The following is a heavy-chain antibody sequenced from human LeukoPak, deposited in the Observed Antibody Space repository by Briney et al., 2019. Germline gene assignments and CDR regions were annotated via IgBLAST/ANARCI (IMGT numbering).Heavy chain of an antibody. CDR3: ASFDYGGNSGAFDI. Sequence: SETLSLTCTVSGGSISSYYWSWIRQPPGKGLDWIGYIYTSGSTNYNPSLKSRVTISVDTSKNQFSLKLSSVTAADTAVYYCASFDYGGNSGAFDIWGQGTMVTVSS. D-gene: IGHD4-23*01. CDR1: GGSISSYY. V-gene: IGHV4-4*09. J-gene: IGHJ3*02. CDR2: IYTSGST.